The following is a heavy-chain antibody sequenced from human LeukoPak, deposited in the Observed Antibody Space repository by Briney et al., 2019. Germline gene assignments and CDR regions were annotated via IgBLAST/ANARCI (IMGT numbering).Heavy chain of an antibody. J-gene: IGHJ4*02. Sequence: SETLSLTCTVSGGSISSYYWGWIRQPPGKGLEWIGYIYYSGSTNYNPSLKSRVTISVDTSKNQFSLKLSSVTAADTAVYYCARYGYGGSYYFDYWGQGTLVTVSS. D-gene: IGHD1-26*01. CDR2: IYYSGST. CDR1: GGSISSYY. V-gene: IGHV4-59*01. CDR3: ARYGYGGSYYFDY.